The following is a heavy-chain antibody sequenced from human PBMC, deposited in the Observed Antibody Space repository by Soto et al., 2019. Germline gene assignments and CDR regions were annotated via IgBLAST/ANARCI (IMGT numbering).Heavy chain of an antibody. CDR1: GYSFTSYW. J-gene: IGHJ3*02. CDR2: IYPGDSDT. Sequence: PGESLKISCKGSGYSFTSYWIGWVRQMPGKGLEWMGIIYPGDSDTRYSPSFQGQVTISADKSISTAYLQWSSLKASDTAMYYCARFRIVGGARPTEDAFDIWGQGTMVTVSS. V-gene: IGHV5-51*01. CDR3: ARFRIVGGARPTEDAFDI. D-gene: IGHD1-26*01.